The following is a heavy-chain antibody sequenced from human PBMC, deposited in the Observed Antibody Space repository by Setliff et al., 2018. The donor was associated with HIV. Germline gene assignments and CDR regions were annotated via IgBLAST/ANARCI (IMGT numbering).Heavy chain of an antibody. CDR1: GYTLTELS. D-gene: IGHD3-22*01. CDR2: FDPEDGET. J-gene: IGHJ1*01. CDR3: ATVRRYYYDSSGQEYFQH. V-gene: IGHV1-24*01. Sequence: ASVKVSCKLSGYTLTELSMHWVRQAPGEGLEWMGGFDPEDGETIYAEKFQGRVTMTEDTSTDTAYMELSSLRSEDTAVYYCATVRRYYYDSSGQEYFQHWGRAPWSPSPQ.